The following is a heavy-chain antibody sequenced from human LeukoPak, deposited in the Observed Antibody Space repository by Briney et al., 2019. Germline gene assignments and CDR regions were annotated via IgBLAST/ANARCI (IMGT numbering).Heavy chain of an antibody. CDR2: IKEDGSQK. J-gene: IGHJ4*02. Sequence: PGGSLRLSCAASGFTFSTYWMTWVRQAPGKGLEWVANIKEDGSQKYYVDSVKGRFTISRDNAKNSLYLQMNSLRAEDTAVYYCAREHRGSYFFNWGQGTLVTVSS. V-gene: IGHV3-7*03. CDR1: GFTFSTYW. D-gene: IGHD3-10*01. CDR3: AREHRGSYFFN.